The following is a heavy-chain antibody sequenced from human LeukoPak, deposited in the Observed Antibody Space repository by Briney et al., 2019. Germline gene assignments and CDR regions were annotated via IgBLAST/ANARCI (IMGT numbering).Heavy chain of an antibody. CDR1: GDSISNYY. Sequence: SETLSLTCTVSGDSISNYYCNWIRQSPGKGLEWLGYIHNSGGTKYNPSLNSRVSISVDTSRNQFSLKLSSVTAADTAVYYCARGTINLGFNDYWGQGTLVTVSS. V-gene: IGHV4-59*01. CDR3: ARGTINLGFNDY. J-gene: IGHJ4*02. D-gene: IGHD4/OR15-4a*01. CDR2: IHNSGGT.